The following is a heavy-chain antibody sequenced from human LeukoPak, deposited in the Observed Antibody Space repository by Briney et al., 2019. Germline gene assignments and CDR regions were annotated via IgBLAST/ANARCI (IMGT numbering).Heavy chain of an antibody. Sequence: ASVKVSCKASGYTFTSYYMHWVRQAPGQGLEWMGVIIPSGGDTTYAQKFQGRVTMTGDTSTSTVYLELNSLTSDDTAVYFCARRSSWFSLNYWGQGTLVSVSS. V-gene: IGHV1-46*01. D-gene: IGHD6-13*01. CDR3: ARRSSWFSLNY. CDR1: GYTFTSYY. CDR2: IIPSGGDT. J-gene: IGHJ4*02.